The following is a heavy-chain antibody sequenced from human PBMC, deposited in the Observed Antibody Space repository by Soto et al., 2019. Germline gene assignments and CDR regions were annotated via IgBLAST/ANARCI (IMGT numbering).Heavy chain of an antibody. CDR1: GYTFTASG. Sequence: GASVKVSCKASGYTFTASGISWVRQSPVQGLEWMGWTSIYNGHTEYSPKFLGRVVMTTDTSADTAYLELRSLRPDDAALYYCARWDDYGASDQYHFDHWGQGTLVTVSS. D-gene: IGHD4-17*01. CDR3: ARWDDYGASDQYHFDH. V-gene: IGHV1-18*01. J-gene: IGHJ4*02. CDR2: TSIYNGHT.